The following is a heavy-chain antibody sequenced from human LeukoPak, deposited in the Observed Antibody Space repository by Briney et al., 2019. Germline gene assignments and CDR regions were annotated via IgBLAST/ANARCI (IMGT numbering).Heavy chain of an antibody. D-gene: IGHD1-26*01. J-gene: IGHJ3*02. CDR2: IKQDGSEK. V-gene: IGHV3-7*01. CDR3: ARAGGTYYGIAFDI. CDR1: GFTFSSYW. Sequence: GGSLRLSCAASGFTFSSYWMSWVRQAPGEGLERVANIKQDGSEKYYVDSVKDRFTISRDNAKNSLYLQMNSLRAEDTAVYYCARAGGTYYGIAFDIWGQGTMVTVSS.